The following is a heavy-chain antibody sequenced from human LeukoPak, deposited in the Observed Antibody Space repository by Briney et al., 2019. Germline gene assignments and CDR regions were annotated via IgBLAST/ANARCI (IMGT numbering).Heavy chain of an antibody. CDR1: GGSVSSGSYY. CDR3: AREVQYFDWFLDY. V-gene: IGHV4-61*01. Sequence: SETLSLTCTVSGGSVSSGSYYWSWIRQPPGKGLEWIGYIYYSGSTNYNPSLKSRVTISVDTSKNQFSLKLSSVTAADTAVYYCAREVQYFDWFLDYWGQGTLVTASS. D-gene: IGHD3-9*01. CDR2: IYYSGST. J-gene: IGHJ4*02.